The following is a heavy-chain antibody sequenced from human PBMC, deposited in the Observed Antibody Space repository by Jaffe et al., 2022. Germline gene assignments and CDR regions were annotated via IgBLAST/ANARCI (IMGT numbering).Heavy chain of an antibody. J-gene: IGHJ4*02. V-gene: IGHV3-23*01. CDR2: ISGSGGST. CDR1: GFTFSSYA. Sequence: EVQLLESGGGLVQPGGSLRLSCAASGFTFSSYAMSWVRQAPGKGLEWVSAISGSGGSTYYADSVKGRFTISRDNSKNTLYLQMNSLRAEDTAVYYCARQPYCTGGVCYTVKLFFDYWGQGTLVTVSS. D-gene: IGHD2-8*02. CDR3: ARQPYCTGGVCYTVKLFFDY.